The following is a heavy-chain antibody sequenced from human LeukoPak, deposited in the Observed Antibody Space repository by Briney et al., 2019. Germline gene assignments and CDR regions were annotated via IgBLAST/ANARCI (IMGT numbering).Heavy chain of an antibody. CDR2: IYYSGST. V-gene: IGHV4-59*13. CDR1: GASISDYY. Sequence: SETLSLTCTVSGASISDYYWNWIRQPPGKGLEWIGYIYYSGSTNYNPSLKSRVIISVDTSKNQFSLKLSSVTAADTAVYYCARAKAAAGIDYFDYWGQGTLVTVSS. CDR3: ARAKAAAGIDYFDY. D-gene: IGHD6-13*01. J-gene: IGHJ4*02.